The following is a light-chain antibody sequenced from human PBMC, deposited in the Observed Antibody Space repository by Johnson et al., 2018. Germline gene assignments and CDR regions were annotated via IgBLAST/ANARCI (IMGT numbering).Light chain of an antibody. Sequence: QSVLTQPPSVSAAPGQKVTISSSGSSSNIGNNYVSWYQQLPGTAPKLLIYENNKRPSGIPDRFSGSKSGTSATLGITGLQTGDEADYYCGTWDSSLSAGNVVGTGTKVTVL. CDR1: SSNIGNNY. CDR3: GTWDSSLSAGNV. V-gene: IGLV1-51*02. CDR2: ENN. J-gene: IGLJ1*01.